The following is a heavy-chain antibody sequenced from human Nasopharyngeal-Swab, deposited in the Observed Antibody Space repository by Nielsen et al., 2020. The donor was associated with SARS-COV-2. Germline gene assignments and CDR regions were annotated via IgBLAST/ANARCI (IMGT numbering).Heavy chain of an antibody. CDR1: GFTFSNYW. J-gene: IGHJ1*01. CDR2: INMYGTTT. V-gene: IGHV3-74*03. Sequence: GESLKISCAASGFTFSNYWMHWVRQVPGKGLVWVARINMYGTTTTHADPVKGRFTISRDNAKNTLYLQMNSLTPEDTAVYFCVRGPIEGATGYFQHWGQGTLVTVSS. D-gene: IGHD1-26*01. CDR3: VRGPIEGATGYFQH.